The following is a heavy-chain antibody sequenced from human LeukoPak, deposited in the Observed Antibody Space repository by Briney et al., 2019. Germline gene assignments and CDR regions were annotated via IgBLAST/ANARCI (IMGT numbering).Heavy chain of an antibody. D-gene: IGHD3-22*01. CDR1: GGTFSSYA. CDR2: IIPIFGTA. J-gene: IGHJ4*02. Sequence: SVKVSCKASGGTFSSYAISWVRQAPGQGLEWMGGIIPIFGTANYAQKFQGGVTITTDESTSTAYMELSSLRSEDTAVYYCAREAHTVRNYYDSSGYYPLRYWGQGTLVTASS. CDR3: AREAHTVRNYYDSSGYYPLRY. V-gene: IGHV1-69*05.